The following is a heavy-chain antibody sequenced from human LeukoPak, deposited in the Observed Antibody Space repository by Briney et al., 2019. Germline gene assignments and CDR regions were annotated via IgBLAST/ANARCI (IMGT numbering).Heavy chain of an antibody. J-gene: IGHJ6*02. CDR3: ARDLYGMDV. Sequence: SVKVSCKASGGTFSIYAISWVRQAPGHGLEWMGGIIPIFGTANYAQKFQGRVTITADESTSTAYMELSSLRSEDTAVYYCARDLYGMDVWGQGTTVTVSS. CDR2: IIPIFGTA. V-gene: IGHV1-69*01. CDR1: GGTFSIYA.